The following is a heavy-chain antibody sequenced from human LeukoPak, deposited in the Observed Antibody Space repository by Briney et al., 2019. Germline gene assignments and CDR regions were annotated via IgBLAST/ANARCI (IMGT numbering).Heavy chain of an antibody. V-gene: IGHV4-59*01. CDR3: AKVYDSSIYFDY. CDR1: GGSISSYY. Sequence: SETLSLTCTVSGGSISSYYWSWIRQPPGKGLEWIGYIYYSGSTNYNPSLKSRVTISVDTSKNQFSLKLSSVTAADTAVYYCAKVYDSSIYFDYWGQGTLVTVSS. J-gene: IGHJ4*02. D-gene: IGHD3-22*01. CDR2: IYYSGST.